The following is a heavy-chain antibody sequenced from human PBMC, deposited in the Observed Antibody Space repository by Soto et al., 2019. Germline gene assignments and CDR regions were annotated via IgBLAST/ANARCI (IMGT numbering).Heavy chain of an antibody. J-gene: IGHJ5*02. CDR3: AREGVGGAWSDP. Sequence: GASVKVSCKASGGSFGSYVITWVRQAPGQGLEWVGEIIPLSGTANYAQKFQGRVTITAAESTNTAYMELSSLRSDDTAVYYCAREGVGGAWSDPWGQGTPVTVSS. D-gene: IGHD3-16*01. CDR1: GGSFGSYV. V-gene: IGHV1-69*13. CDR2: IIPLSGTA.